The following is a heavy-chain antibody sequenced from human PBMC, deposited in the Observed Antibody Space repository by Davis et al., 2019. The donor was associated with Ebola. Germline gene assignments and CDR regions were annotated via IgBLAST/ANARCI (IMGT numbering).Heavy chain of an antibody. CDR3: ASLRRTITGMDDGFDI. V-gene: IGHV5-10-1*01. CDR1: GYSFSSYW. Sequence: GESLKISCEGSGYSFSSYWISWVRQVPGKGLEWMGKINPSDSYTNFSPSFQGHVTFSADKSFKTAFLQWSSLKASDTAMYYCASLRRTITGMDDGFDIWGQGTMVTVSS. D-gene: IGHD2-8*02. J-gene: IGHJ3*02. CDR2: INPSDSYT.